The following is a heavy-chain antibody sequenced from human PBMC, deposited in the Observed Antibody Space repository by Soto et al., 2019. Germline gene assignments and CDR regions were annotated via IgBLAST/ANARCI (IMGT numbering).Heavy chain of an antibody. V-gene: IGHV4-30-4*08. Sequence: SETLSLTCTVSGCSISSGGYYWSWIRQHPGKGLEWIGYIYYSGSTYYNPSLKSRVTISVDTSKNQFSLKLSSVTAADTAVYYCARDRLGGSGRSFDYWGQGTLVTVSS. CDR2: IYYSGST. D-gene: IGHD3-10*01. CDR3: ARDRLGGSGRSFDY. CDR1: GCSISSGGYY. J-gene: IGHJ4*02.